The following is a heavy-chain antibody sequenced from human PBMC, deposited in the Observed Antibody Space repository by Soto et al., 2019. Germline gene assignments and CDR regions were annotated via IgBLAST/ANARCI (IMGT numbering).Heavy chain of an antibody. Sequence: ASVKVSCKASGYTFTSYGISWVRQAPGQGLEWMGGIIPFYGTANYAQKFQGRVTITADESTSTAYMELSSLRSEDTAVYYCARVEEWFDAFDIWGQGTMVTVSS. V-gene: IGHV1-69*13. J-gene: IGHJ3*02. CDR3: ARVEEWFDAFDI. CDR2: IIPFYGTA. D-gene: IGHD3-3*01. CDR1: GYTFTSYG.